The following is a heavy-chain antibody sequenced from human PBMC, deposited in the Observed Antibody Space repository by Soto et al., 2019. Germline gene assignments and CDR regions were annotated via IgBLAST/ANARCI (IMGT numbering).Heavy chain of an antibody. V-gene: IGHV3-11*06. CDR1: GFTFTDYY. CDR2: VSSSGSYT. D-gene: IGHD4-17*01. CDR3: ARDGGYGDYYYDS. Sequence: PGGSLRLSCVASGFTFTDYYMAWIRQAPGKGLEYIAFVSSSGSYTNYADSMKGRFTISRDNARASLHLQMNNLRGDDTAVYYCARDGGYGDYYYDSWGQGTLVTVSS. J-gene: IGHJ4*02.